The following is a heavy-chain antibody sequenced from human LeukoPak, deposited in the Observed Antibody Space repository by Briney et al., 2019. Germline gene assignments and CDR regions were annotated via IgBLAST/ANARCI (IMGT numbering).Heavy chain of an antibody. CDR2: INTNTGNP. CDR3: ARDFDCSGGSCHEEAFGGWFDP. CDR1: GYTFTSYA. J-gene: IGHJ5*02. Sequence: ASVKVSCKASGYTFTSYAMNWVRQAPGQGLEWMGWINTNTGNPTYAQGFTGRFVFSLDTSVSTAYLQISSLKAEDTAVYYCARDFDCSGGSCHEEAFGGWFDPWGQGTLVTVSS. V-gene: IGHV7-4-1*02. D-gene: IGHD2-15*01.